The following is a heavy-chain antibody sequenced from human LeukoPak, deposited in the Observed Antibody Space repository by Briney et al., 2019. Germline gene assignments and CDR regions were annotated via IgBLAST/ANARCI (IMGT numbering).Heavy chain of an antibody. J-gene: IGHJ4*02. V-gene: IGHV3-11*04. CDR3: ARSGNCTNGVCYTGVFDY. Sequence: GGSLRLSCAASGFTFSDYYMSWIRQAPGKGLEWVSYISSSGSTIYYADSVKGRFTTSRDNAKNSLYLQMNSLRAEDTAVYYCARSGNCTNGVCYTGVFDYWGQGTLVTVSS. CDR2: ISSSGSTI. D-gene: IGHD2-8*01. CDR1: GFTFSDYY.